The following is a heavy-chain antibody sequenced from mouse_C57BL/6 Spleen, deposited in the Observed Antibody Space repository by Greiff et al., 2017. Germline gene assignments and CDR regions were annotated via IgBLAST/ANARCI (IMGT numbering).Heavy chain of an antibody. V-gene: IGHV1-78*01. CDR3: ARVIYDGPYFDY. Sequence: VQVVESDAELVKPGASVKISCKVSGYTFTDHTIHWMKQRPEQGLEWIGYIYPRDGSTKYNEKFKGKATLTADKSSSTAYMQLNSLTSEDSAVYFCARVIYDGPYFDYWGQGTTLTVSS. CDR2: IYPRDGST. CDR1: GYTFTDHT. J-gene: IGHJ2*01. D-gene: IGHD2-3*01.